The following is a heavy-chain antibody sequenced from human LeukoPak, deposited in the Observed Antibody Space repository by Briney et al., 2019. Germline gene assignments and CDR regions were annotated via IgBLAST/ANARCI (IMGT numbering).Heavy chain of an antibody. D-gene: IGHD3-3*01. J-gene: IGHJ3*02. CDR3: ASRSYYDFWSGYWAIDAFDI. CDR1: GYIFTGYY. V-gene: IGHV1-2*02. CDR2: INPNSGGT. Sequence: ASVKVSCKASGYIFTGYYMHWVRQAPGQGLEWMGWINPNSGGTNYAQKFQGRVTMTRDTSISTAYMELSRLRSDDTAVYYCASRSYYDFWSGYWAIDAFDIWGQGTMVTVSS.